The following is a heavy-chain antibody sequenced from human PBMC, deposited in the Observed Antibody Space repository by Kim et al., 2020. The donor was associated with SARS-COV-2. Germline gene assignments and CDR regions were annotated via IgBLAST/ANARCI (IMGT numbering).Heavy chain of an antibody. CDR3: ARDPYYYDSSGYYGSKYYFDY. D-gene: IGHD3-22*01. CDR1: GFTFSRCS. Sequence: GGSLRLSCAASGFTFSRCSMSWVRQAPEKGLEWVSYISSSNSAIFYADSVKGRFTISRDNAKNSVYLQMNSLRDEDMAVYYCARDPYYYDSSGYYGSKYYFDYWGQGTLVTVSS. J-gene: IGHJ4*02. CDR2: ISSSNSAI. V-gene: IGHV3-48*02.